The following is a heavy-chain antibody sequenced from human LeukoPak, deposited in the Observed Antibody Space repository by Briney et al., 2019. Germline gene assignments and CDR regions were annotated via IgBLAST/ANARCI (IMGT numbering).Heavy chain of an antibody. CDR1: GYTFTSYG. V-gene: IGHV1-18*04. Sequence: GASVKVSCKASGYTFTSYGISWVRQAPGQGLEWMGWISAYNGNTNYAQELQGRVTMTTDTSTSTAYMELRSLRSDDTAVYYCARGKSSRPDYYYYGMDVWGKGTTVTVSS. D-gene: IGHD2-2*01. J-gene: IGHJ6*04. CDR2: ISAYNGNT. CDR3: ARGKSSRPDYYYYGMDV.